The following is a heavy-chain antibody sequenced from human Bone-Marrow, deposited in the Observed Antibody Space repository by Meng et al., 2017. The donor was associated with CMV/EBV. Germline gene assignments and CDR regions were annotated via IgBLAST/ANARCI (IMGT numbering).Heavy chain of an antibody. CDR2: IHHSRGT. V-gene: IGHV4-4*02. Sequence: SAGSIRSRNWWPWVRQPPKQGLEWIGEIHHSRGTYYNPSLNSRVTISLDKSKNDFSLDLTSVTAADTGVYYCARVREGCSRASCTLDPWGQGTLVTVSS. D-gene: IGHD2-2*01. J-gene: IGHJ5*02. CDR1: AGSIRSRNW. CDR3: ARVREGCSRASCTLDP.